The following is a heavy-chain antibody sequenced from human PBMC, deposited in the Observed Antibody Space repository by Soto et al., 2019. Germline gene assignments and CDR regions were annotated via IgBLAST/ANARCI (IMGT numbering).Heavy chain of an antibody. CDR2: ISYDGSNK. CDR3: VGGQYYFEY. V-gene: IGHV3-30*03. Sequence: QVQLVESGGGVVQPGRSLRLSCAASGFPFTTYGMHWVREGPGKGLEWVAVISYDGSNKYYADSVKSRFTISRDNYKNTLYLQMNSLRHEDTALSYCVGGQYYFEYRGQGTLVTVSS. D-gene: IGHD3-10*01. J-gene: IGHJ4*02. CDR1: GFPFTTYG.